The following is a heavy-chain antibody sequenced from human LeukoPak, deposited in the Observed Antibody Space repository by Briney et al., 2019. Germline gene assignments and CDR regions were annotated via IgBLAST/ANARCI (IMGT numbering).Heavy chain of an antibody. J-gene: IGHJ4*02. CDR2: IKVSGGRT. CDR1: GYTFSGFY. V-gene: IGHV1-46*01. CDR3: AREPPESYYFDN. Sequence: GASVKVSCKASGYTFSGFYVHWVRQAPGQGLEWMGIIKVSGGRTEYAQKFQGRVTVTRDMSTSTVYMQLNTLRSEDTAVYYCAREPPESYYFDNWGQGTLVTVSS.